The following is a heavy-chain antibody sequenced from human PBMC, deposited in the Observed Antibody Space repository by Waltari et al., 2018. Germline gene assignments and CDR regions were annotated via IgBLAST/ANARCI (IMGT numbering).Heavy chain of an antibody. V-gene: IGHV3-23*01. Sequence: EVQLLESGGGLVQPGGSLRLSCAASGFPFRIYCMSWVRQAPGKGLEWVSAIGGSGGSTYYADSVRGRFTISRDNSRNTLYLQMNSLRAEDTAIYYCAKQGRDIVVGPTALDYWGQGALVTVSS. CDR2: IGGSGGST. CDR1: GFPFRIYC. D-gene: IGHD2-2*01. CDR3: AKQGRDIVVGPTALDY. J-gene: IGHJ4*02.